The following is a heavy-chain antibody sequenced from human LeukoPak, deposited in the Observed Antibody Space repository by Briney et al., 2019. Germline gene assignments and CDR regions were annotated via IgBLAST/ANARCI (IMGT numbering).Heavy chain of an antibody. J-gene: IGHJ4*02. Sequence: SETLSLNCTVSGGSISSGSYYWGWIRQPPGKGLEWIGSIYYRGSTYYKPSLKSRVTISLDTSKNQFSLKLSSVTAADTAVYYCARAYSPPQWSPFDYWGQGTLVTVSS. D-gene: IGHD6-13*01. CDR1: GGSISSGSYY. CDR3: ARAYSPPQWSPFDY. V-gene: IGHV4-39*07. CDR2: IYYRGST.